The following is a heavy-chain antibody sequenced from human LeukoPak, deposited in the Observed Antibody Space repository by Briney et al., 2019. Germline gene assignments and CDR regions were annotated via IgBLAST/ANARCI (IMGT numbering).Heavy chain of an antibody. D-gene: IGHD6-6*01. CDR1: GFTFDIYG. Sequence: PGGSLRLSCAASGFTFDIYGMNWIRQAPGKGLEWVSHISSGSSPKYYADSVRGRFTISRDNAKKSLYLQMNSLRVEDTAVYYCAKDISGDGQLVRTGFDYWGQGTLVTVSS. J-gene: IGHJ4*02. V-gene: IGHV3-48*04. CDR2: ISSGSSPK. CDR3: AKDISGDGQLVRTGFDY.